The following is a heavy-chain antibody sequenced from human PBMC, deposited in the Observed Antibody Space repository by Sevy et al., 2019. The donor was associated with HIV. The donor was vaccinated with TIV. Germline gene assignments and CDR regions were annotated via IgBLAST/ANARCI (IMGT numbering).Heavy chain of an antibody. J-gene: IGHJ3*02. CDR1: GGTFSSYA. V-gene: IGHV1-69*13. Sequence: ASVKVSCKASGGTFSSYAISWVRQAPGQGLEWMGGIIPIFGTANYAQKFQGRVTITADESTSTAYMGLSSLRSEDTGVYYCAGDRDSSGQWDDAFDIWGQGTMVTVSS. D-gene: IGHD3-22*01. CDR2: IIPIFGTA. CDR3: AGDRDSSGQWDDAFDI.